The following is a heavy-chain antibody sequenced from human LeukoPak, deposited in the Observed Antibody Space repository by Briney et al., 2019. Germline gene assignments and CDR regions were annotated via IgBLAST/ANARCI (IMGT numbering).Heavy chain of an antibody. V-gene: IGHV4-39*07. D-gene: IGHD3-3*01. CDR3: ARDHQGTYFDFWSGSKANNYYYMDV. CDR1: GGSISTSTYY. Sequence: SETLSLTCTVSGGSISTSTYYWGWIRQPPGKGLEWIGTIHYSGSTYYNTSLKSRVSISVDTSKNQFSLKLRSVTAADTAVYYCARDHQGTYFDFWSGSKANNYYYMDVWGKGTTVTVSS. CDR2: IHYSGST. J-gene: IGHJ6*03.